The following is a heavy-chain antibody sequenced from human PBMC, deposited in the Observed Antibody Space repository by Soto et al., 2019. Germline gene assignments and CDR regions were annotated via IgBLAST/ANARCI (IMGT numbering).Heavy chain of an antibody. V-gene: IGHV3-15*01. Sequence: GGSLRLSCAASGFTFHIAWMSWVRQAPGKGLEWVGRIKDKTEGGTTDYAAPVKGRFTISRDDSKNMLYLQMNSLKTEDTAVYYCTSSHGSGIPYYFDYWGQGALVTVSS. CDR2: IKDKTEGGTT. J-gene: IGHJ4*02. D-gene: IGHD3-10*01. CDR1: GFTFHIAW. CDR3: TSSHGSGIPYYFDY.